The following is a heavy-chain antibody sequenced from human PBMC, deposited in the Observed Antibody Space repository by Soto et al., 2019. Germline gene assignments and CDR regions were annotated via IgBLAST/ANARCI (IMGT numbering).Heavy chain of an antibody. CDR1: GFIFSDYG. D-gene: IGHD3-22*01. J-gene: IGHJ4*02. CDR3: TRVLVGSWYYSDH. CDR2: ISSSSTTT. V-gene: IGHV3-48*02. Sequence: GGSLRLSCVISGFIFSDYGMNWVRQAPGKGLEWLAYISSSSTTTYYAASVKGRITISRDNVKNSLYLQMNSLRDEDTAVYFCTRVLVGSWYYSDHWGQGTLVTVSS.